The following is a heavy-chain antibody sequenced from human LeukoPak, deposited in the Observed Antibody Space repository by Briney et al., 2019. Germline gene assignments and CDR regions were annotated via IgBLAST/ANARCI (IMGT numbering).Heavy chain of an antibody. D-gene: IGHD6-6*01. CDR2: IYYSGST. Sequence: SETLSLTCSVSGGSISSSTYYWGWIRQPPGKGLECIGTIYYSGSTSYNPSLKSRVTISVDTSKNQFSLRLSSVTAADTAVYYCARHDYSSSYFDYWGQGTLVTVSS. V-gene: IGHV4-39*01. CDR1: GGSISSSTYY. J-gene: IGHJ4*02. CDR3: ARHDYSSSYFDY.